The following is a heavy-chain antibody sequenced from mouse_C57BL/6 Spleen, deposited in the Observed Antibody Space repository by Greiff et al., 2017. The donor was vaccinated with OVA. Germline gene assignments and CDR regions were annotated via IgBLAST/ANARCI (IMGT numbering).Heavy chain of an antibody. CDR3: AREDYGSSRAWFAY. Sequence: QVQLQQPGAELVKPGASVKMSCEASGYTFTSYWITWVKQRPGQGLEWIGDIYPGSGSTNYNEKFKSKATLTVDTSSSTAYMQLSSLTSEDSAVYYCAREDYGSSRAWFAYWGQGTLVTVSA. V-gene: IGHV1-55*01. CDR2: IYPGSGST. D-gene: IGHD1-1*01. J-gene: IGHJ3*01. CDR1: GYTFTSYW.